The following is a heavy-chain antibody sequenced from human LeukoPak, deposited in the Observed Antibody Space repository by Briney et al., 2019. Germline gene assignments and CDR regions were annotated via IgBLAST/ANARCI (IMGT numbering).Heavy chain of an antibody. CDR1: GFTFSASW. D-gene: IGHD4-17*01. J-gene: IGHJ4*02. CDR2: VDPDANTK. Sequence: GGSLRLSCAASGFTFSASWMTWVRQAPGPGLEWVANVDPDANTKNYLDSVKGRFTISRDNARNSLYLQMNSLRVEDTAIYYCARDPAYGALDYWGQGTLVTVSS. CDR3: ARDPAYGALDY. V-gene: IGHV3-7*01.